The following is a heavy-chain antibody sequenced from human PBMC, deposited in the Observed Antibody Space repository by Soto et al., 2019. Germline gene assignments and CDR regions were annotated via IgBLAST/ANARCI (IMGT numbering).Heavy chain of an antibody. V-gene: IGHV4-30-4*01. Sequence: SETLSLTCTGSGGSISSDDYYWSWIRQAPGRGLEWIGYIHSSGSIYYNPSLKSRATMSIDTARNQFSLKVSSVTVADTAVYYCARDLDGLHDDNSGPYPRPGWGQGKPVT. CDR1: GGSISSDDYY. CDR3: ARDLDGLHDDNSGPYPRPG. CDR2: IHSSGSI. D-gene: IGHD3-22*01. J-gene: IGHJ1*01.